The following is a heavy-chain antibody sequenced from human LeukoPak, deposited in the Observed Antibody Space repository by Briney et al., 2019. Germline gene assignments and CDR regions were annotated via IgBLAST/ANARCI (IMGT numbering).Heavy chain of an antibody. CDR3: ARDQRSWYFDL. J-gene: IGHJ2*01. Sequence: GGSLRLSCAASAFTFSNYGMHWVRQAPAKGLERVAVIFYDGSKTYYADSVRGRFTISRDNSMHTLYLQMNSLRAEDTAVYYCARDQRSWYFDLWGRGTLVTVSS. D-gene: IGHD2-15*01. CDR1: AFTFSNYG. CDR2: IFYDGSKT. V-gene: IGHV3-33*01.